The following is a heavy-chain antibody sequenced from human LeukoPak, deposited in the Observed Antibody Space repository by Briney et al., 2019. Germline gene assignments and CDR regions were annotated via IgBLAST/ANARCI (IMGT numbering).Heavy chain of an antibody. V-gene: IGHV1-46*01. D-gene: IGHD3-10*01. CDR3: ARDRRDGSGTYICTGCNWFDP. J-gene: IGHJ5*02. CDR2: INPSGGST. CDR1: EYTFTAYY. Sequence: ASVKVSCKASEYTFTAYYMHWVRQAPGQGLEWMGIINPSGGSTSYAQKFQGRVTMTRDTSTGTVYMELSSLRSEDTAVYYCARDRRDGSGTYICTGCNWFDPWGQGTLVTVSS.